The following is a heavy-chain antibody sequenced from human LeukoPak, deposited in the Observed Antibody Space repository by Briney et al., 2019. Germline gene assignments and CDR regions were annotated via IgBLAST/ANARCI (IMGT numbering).Heavy chain of an antibody. CDR1: GFTFSNFA. J-gene: IGHJ4*02. CDR2: ISASGGTT. CDR3: ASQAYGLFHY. Sequence: GGSLRLSCAASGFTFSNFAMSWVRQAPGKGLEWVSSISASGGTTYYADSVKGRFTISRDNSKNTFNLQMNSLRAENTAVYYCASQAYGLFHYWGQGTLVTVSS. V-gene: IGHV3-23*01. D-gene: IGHD3-10*01.